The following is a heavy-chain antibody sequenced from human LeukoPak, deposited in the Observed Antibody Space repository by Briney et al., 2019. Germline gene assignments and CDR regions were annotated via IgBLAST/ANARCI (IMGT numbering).Heavy chain of an antibody. D-gene: IGHD2-2*02. CDR3: TTADYCSSTSCYTQEDY. CDR2: IKSKTDGGTT. J-gene: IGHJ4*02. Sequence: GGSLRLSCAASGFTFSNAWMSWVRQAPGKGLEWVGRIKSKTDGGTTDYAAPVKGRFTISRDDSKNTLYLQMNSLKTEDTAVYYCTTADYCSSTSCYTQEDYWGQRTLVTVSS. CDR1: GFTFSNAW. V-gene: IGHV3-15*01.